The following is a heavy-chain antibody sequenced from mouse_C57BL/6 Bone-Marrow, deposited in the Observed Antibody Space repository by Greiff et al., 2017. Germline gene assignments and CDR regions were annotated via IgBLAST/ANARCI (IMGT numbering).Heavy chain of an antibody. Sequence: QVQLQQSGAELVKPGASVKISCKASGYAFSSYWMNWVKQRPGKGLEWIGQIYPGDGDTNYNGKFKGKATLTADKSSSTAYMQLSSLTSEDSAVYFCARGGWYPCYFDYWGQGTTLTVSS. CDR1: GYAFSSYW. V-gene: IGHV1-80*01. D-gene: IGHD2-1*01. CDR2: IYPGDGDT. CDR3: ARGGWYPCYFDY. J-gene: IGHJ2*01.